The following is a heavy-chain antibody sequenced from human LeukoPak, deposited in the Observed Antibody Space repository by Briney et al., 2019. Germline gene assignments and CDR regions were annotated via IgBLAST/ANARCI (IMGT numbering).Heavy chain of an antibody. D-gene: IGHD5-24*01. J-gene: IGHJ4*02. CDR2: TGST. CDR3: ARRAAMATIDY. V-gene: IGHV4-59*08. Sequence: KTSETLSLTCTVSGGSISSYYWGWIRQPPGKGLEWIGYTGSTNYNPSLKSRVTISLDTSKNQFSLNLSSVTAADTAVYYCARRAAMATIDYWGQGTLVTVSS. CDR1: GGSISSYY.